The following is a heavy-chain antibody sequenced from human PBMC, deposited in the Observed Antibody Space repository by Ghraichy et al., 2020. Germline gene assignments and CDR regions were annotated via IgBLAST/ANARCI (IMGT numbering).Heavy chain of an antibody. CDR1: GGSVSSGSYY. V-gene: IGHV4-61*01. D-gene: IGHD3-10*01. CDR2: IYYSGST. J-gene: IGHJ6*02. Sequence: SETLSLTCTVSGGSVSSGSYYWSWIRQPPGKGLEWIGYIYYSGSTNYNPSLKSRVTISVDTSKNQFSLKLSSVTAADTAVYYCARVVLWFGELLADGMDVWGQGTTVTVSS. CDR3: ARVVLWFGELLADGMDV.